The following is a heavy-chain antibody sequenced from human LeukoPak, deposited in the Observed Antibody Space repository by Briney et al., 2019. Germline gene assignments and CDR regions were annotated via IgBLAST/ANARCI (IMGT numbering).Heavy chain of an antibody. CDR3: ARDTRSQGYMDV. Sequence: GASVKVSCKASGGTFSSYAISWVRQAPGQGLEWMGGIIPIFGTANYAQKFQGRVTITADKSTSTAYMELSSLRSEDTAVYYCARDTRSQGYMDVWGKGTTVTVSS. J-gene: IGHJ6*03. CDR1: GGTFSSYA. V-gene: IGHV1-69*06. CDR2: IIPIFGTA.